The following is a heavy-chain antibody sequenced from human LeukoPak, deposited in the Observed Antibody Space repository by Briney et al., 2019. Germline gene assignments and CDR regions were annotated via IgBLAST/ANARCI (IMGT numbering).Heavy chain of an antibody. CDR3: AVGYSYAGPFDY. Sequence: SETLSLTCTVSGVSISSYYWSWIRQPPGKGLEWIGYIYYSGSTNYNPSLKSRVTILVDTSKNQFSLKLNSVTPEDTAVYYCAVGYSYAGPFDYWGQGTLVTVSS. CDR1: GVSISSYY. D-gene: IGHD5-18*01. CDR2: IYYSGST. J-gene: IGHJ4*02. V-gene: IGHV4-59*12.